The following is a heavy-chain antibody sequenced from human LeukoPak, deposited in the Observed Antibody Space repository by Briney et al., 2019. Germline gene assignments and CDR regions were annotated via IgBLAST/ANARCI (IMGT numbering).Heavy chain of an antibody. CDR1: GFTFDDYG. CDR2: INWNGGST. D-gene: IGHD3-16*01. J-gene: IGHJ6*03. CDR3: ARVLRGPPLSYYYYMDV. Sequence: PGGSLRLSCAASGFTFDDYGMSWVRQAPGKGLEWVSGINWNGGSTGYADSVKGRFTISRDNAKNSLYLQMNSLRAEDTALYYCARVLRGPPLSYYYYMDVWGKGTTVTVSS. V-gene: IGHV3-20*04.